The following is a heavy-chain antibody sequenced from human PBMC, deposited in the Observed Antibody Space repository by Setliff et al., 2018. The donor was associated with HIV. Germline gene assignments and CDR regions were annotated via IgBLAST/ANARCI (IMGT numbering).Heavy chain of an antibody. Sequence: SETLSLTCAVYVGSFSGYYWSWIRQPPGKGLELIGEINHSGSTNYNPSLKSRVTISVDTSKNQFSLKLSSVTAADTAVYYCARVVVSGYDDAFDIWGQGTMVTVSS. CDR1: VGSFSGYY. J-gene: IGHJ3*02. CDR2: INHSGST. CDR3: ARVVVSGYDDAFDI. D-gene: IGHD1-1*01. V-gene: IGHV4-34*01.